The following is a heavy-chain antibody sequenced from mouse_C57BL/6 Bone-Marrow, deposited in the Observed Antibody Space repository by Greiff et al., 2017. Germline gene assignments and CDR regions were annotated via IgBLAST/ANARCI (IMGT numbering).Heavy chain of an antibody. CDR3: TPITTVVGGYFDV. CDR1: GFNIKDDY. V-gene: IGHV14-4*01. D-gene: IGHD1-1*01. J-gene: IGHJ1*03. CDR2: IDPENGDT. Sequence: VHVKQSGAELVRPGASVKLSCTASGFNIKDDYMHWVKQRPEQGLEWIGWIDPENGDTEYASKFQGKATITAATSSNTAYLQHSSLTSEDTAVYYCTPITTVVGGYFDVWGTGTTVTVSS.